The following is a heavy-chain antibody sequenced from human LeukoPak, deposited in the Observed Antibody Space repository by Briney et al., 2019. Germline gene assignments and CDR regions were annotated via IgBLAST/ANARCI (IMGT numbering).Heavy chain of an antibody. D-gene: IGHD6-19*01. CDR3: ARDGGLGGWEGYFDY. J-gene: IGHJ4*02. Sequence: GASVKVSCKASGYTFTNYGINWVRQAPGQGLEWMGWISAHSGNTKYAQKVQARVTITADKSTSTAYMELSSLRSEDTAVYYCARDGGLGGWEGYFDYWGQGTLVTVSS. V-gene: IGHV1-18*01. CDR2: ISAHSGNT. CDR1: GYTFTNYG.